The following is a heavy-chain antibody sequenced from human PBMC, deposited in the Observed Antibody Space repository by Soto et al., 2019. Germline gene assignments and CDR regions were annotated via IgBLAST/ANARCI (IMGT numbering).Heavy chain of an antibody. CDR2: ISSSGSNI. CDR3: ARDLELRQGPARY. D-gene: IGHD1-7*01. CDR1: GFTFRDYY. J-gene: IGHJ4*01. Sequence: GGSLRSSFAASGFTFRDYYMSWIRQAPGKVLELVSYISSSGSNIYYAYSVKGRFTISRDNANKSLYLQMNSLRAENPAVYYCARDLELRQGPARYWGHGTLVNVSS. V-gene: IGHV3-11*01.